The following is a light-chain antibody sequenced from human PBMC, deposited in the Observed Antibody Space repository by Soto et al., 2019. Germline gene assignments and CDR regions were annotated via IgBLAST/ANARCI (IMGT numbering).Light chain of an antibody. CDR1: QSVSSN. V-gene: IGKV3-15*01. J-gene: IGKJ1*01. CDR2: GAS. CDR3: QHYNNWPSWT. Sequence: EIELTQPPATLYESQGERATLSCRASQSVSSNLAWYQQKPGQAPRLLIYGASTRATGIPARFSGSGSGTEFTLTISSLQSEDFAVYYCQHYNNWPSWTFGQGTKV.